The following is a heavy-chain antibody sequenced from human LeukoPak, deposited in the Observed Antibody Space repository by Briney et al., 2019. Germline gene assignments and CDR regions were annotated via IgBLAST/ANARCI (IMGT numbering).Heavy chain of an antibody. D-gene: IGHD6-6*01. J-gene: IGHJ6*02. Sequence: SETLSLTCTVSGGSISSYYWSWIRQPPGKGLEWIGYIYYSGSTNYNPSLKSRVTISVDTSKNQFSLKLSSVTAADTAVYYYARDGQLGYYYYYGMDVWGQGTTVTVSS. CDR1: GGSISSYY. V-gene: IGHV4-59*12. CDR2: IYYSGST. CDR3: ARDGQLGYYYYYGMDV.